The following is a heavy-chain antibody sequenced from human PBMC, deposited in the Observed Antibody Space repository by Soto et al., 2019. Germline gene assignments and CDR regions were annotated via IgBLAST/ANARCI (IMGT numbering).Heavy chain of an antibody. CDR2: IIPIFGTA. CDR1: GGTFSSYA. CDR3: ARSDLVVVPASEDYGMDV. Sequence: SVKVAGKASGGTFSSYAIRWVRQAPGKGREWMGGIIPIFGTANDAQKFQGRVTITADESTSTASMGLRSLRPEDTAVYYCARSDLVVVPASEDYGMDVWRQGTAVTVSS. V-gene: IGHV1-69*13. J-gene: IGHJ6*02. D-gene: IGHD2-2*01.